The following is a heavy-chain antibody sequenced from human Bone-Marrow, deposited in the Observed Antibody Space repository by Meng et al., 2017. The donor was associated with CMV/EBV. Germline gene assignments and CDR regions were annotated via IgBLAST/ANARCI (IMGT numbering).Heavy chain of an antibody. Sequence: GESLKISCAASGFTVSSNYMSWVRQAPGKGLEWVSAISGSGGSTYYADSVKGRLTISRDNSKNTLYLQMNSLRAEDTAVYYCAKDGDIGGGVVIMPGDTYGMDVWGQGTTVTVSS. CDR3: AKDGDIGGGVVIMPGDTYGMDV. CDR2: ISGSGGST. D-gene: IGHD3-3*01. J-gene: IGHJ6*02. V-gene: IGHV3-23*01. CDR1: GFTVSSNY.